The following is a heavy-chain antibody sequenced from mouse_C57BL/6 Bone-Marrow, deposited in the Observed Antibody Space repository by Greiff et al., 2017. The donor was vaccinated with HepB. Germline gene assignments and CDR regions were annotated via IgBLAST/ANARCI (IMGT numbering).Heavy chain of an antibody. V-gene: IGHV1-47*01. CDR2: FHPYNDDT. J-gene: IGHJ1*03. CDR3: ARGSSYWYFDV. Sequence: QVQLKESGAELVKPGASVKMSCKASGYTFTPYPIEWMKQNHGKSLEWIGNFHPYNDDTKYNEKFKGKATLTVEKSSSTVYLELSRLTSDDSAVYYCARGSSYWYFDVWGTGTTVTVSS. CDR1: GYTFTPYP.